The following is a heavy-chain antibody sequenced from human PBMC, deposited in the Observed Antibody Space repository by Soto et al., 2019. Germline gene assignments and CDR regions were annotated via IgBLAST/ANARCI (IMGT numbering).Heavy chain of an antibody. CDR1: GYTFSSFG. J-gene: IGHJ4*02. CDR3: ARDDPRLSTINIDY. D-gene: IGHD4-4*01. CDR2: ISAYDGNT. V-gene: IGHV1-18*01. Sequence: ASVKVSCKASGYTFSSFGISWVRQAPGQGLEWMGWISAYDGNTNYAQRLQGRVTLTTDTSTNTVYMELRSLTSDDTAVYFCARDDPRLSTINIDYWGQGTQVTVSS.